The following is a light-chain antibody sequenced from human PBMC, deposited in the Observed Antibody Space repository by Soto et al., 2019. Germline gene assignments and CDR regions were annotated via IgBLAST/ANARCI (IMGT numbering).Light chain of an antibody. CDR2: DAS. CDR1: QSISTY. J-gene: IGKJ2*01. V-gene: IGKV3-11*01. CDR3: QQRSNWPPT. Sequence: EVVLTQSPATLSLSPGERATLSCRASQSISTYLAWYQQQPGQSPRLLISDASNRATGIPARFSGSGTGTDFTLTISSLEPEDFVVYYCQQRSNWPPTFGQGTKLEIK.